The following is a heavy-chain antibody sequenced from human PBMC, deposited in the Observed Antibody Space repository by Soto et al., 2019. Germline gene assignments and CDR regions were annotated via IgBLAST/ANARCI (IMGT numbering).Heavy chain of an antibody. CDR2: ISSSGSSM. V-gene: IGHV3-11*01. CDR3: AREVDY. J-gene: IGHJ4*02. Sequence: GGSLRLSCVVSGFTFSDHYMSWIRQAPGKGLEWVSYISSSGSSMYYADSVKGRFTISRDNAKNSLYLQMNSLRAEDTAVYYCAREVDYWGQGTLVTVSS. CDR1: GFTFSDHY.